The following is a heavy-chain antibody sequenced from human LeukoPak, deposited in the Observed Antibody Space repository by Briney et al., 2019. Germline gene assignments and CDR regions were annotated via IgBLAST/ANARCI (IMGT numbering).Heavy chain of an antibody. CDR3: ARGGGDHAFDI. D-gene: IGHD3-16*01. CDR1: GFTFSSYW. CDR2: INSDGSNS. V-gene: IGHV3-74*01. Sequence: GGSLRLSCAASGFTFSSYWMHWVRQAPGKGLVWVSRINSDGSNSIYGDSVKGRFTISRDNAKNTLYLQLSGLRADDTAVYYCARGGGDHAFDIWGQGTIVTVSS. J-gene: IGHJ3*02.